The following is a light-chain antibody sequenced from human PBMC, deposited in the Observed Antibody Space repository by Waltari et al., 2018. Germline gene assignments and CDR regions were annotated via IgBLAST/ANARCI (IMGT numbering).Light chain of an antibody. CDR1: QRLQHRSGYSL. CDR3: MEDVESPRMN. J-gene: IGKJ3*01. CDR2: LAA. Sequence: ETVLSQSPPSLPVTPGETVSISCRSSQRLQHRSGYSLLNWYVQKSRRPPQLLIYLAASRATGVPDRFSGSGSGTDFTLKINTVEAEDVGIYYCMEDVESPRMNFGPGTRVDLK. V-gene: IGKV2-28*01.